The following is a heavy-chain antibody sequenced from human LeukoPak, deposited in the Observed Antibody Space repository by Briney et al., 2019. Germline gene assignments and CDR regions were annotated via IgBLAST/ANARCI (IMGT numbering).Heavy chain of an antibody. Sequence: SETLSLTCTVSGGSISSHYWSWIRQPPGKGLEWIGYIYYSGSTNYNPSLKSRVTISVDTSKNQFSLKLSSVTAADTAVYYCARAYYDFWSGYSGGGYYMDVWGKGTTVTVSS. CDR3: ARAYYDFWSGYSGGGYYMDV. J-gene: IGHJ6*03. CDR2: IYYSGST. D-gene: IGHD3-3*01. CDR1: GGSISSHY. V-gene: IGHV4-59*11.